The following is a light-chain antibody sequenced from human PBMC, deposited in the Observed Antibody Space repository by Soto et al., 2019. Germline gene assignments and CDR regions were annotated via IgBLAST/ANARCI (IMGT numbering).Light chain of an antibody. CDR3: QQTYSSPPGA. J-gene: IGKJ1*01. CDR2: TAS. Sequence: DIQMTQSPSSLSASVGDRVTITFRSSQSTRNYLNWYQQKPGKAPKVLIYTASSLQSGAPSRFSGSGSGTDFTLSIGRLQPEDFATYYCQQTYSSPPGAFGQGTKVDIK. CDR1: QSTRNY. V-gene: IGKV1-39*01.